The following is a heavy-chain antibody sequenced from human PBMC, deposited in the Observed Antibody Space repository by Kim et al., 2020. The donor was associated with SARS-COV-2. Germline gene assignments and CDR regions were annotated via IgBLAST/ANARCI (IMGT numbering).Heavy chain of an antibody. CDR2: IFYCGST. CDR3: ARNARRYFGSVDSFNV. CDR1: GDSITSVGFY. J-gene: IGHJ3*01. D-gene: IGHD1-1*01. Sequence: SETLSLTCTVSGDSITSVGFYWSWLRHYPGKGPEWIGYIFYCGSTSYTPSLKSRIAISRETSKNQFSLRLISVTAADTAIYYCARNARRYFGSVDSFNVWGQGTLVTVSS. V-gene: IGHV4-31*03.